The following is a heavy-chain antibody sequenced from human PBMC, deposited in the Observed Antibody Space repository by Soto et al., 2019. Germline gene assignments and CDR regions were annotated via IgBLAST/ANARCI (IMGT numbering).Heavy chain of an antibody. V-gene: IGHV3-23*01. CDR3: ARDNWNGAYYGLDV. J-gene: IGHJ6*02. D-gene: IGHD1-20*01. CDR1: QFTFNIDA. CDR2: MSGSGASI. Sequence: EVQLLESGGGLVQSGESLTLSCVASQFTFNIDAMTWVRQAPGKGLEWVSSMSGSGASIYYAGSVKGRFTISRDKSKKTLYLQMNSLRAEDTAVYWCARDNWNGAYYGLDVWGQGTTVTVS.